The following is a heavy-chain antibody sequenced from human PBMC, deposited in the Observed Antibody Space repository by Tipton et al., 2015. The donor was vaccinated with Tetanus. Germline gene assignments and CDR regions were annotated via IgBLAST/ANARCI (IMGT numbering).Heavy chain of an antibody. D-gene: IGHD6-6*01. CDR2: MFYSGTT. Sequence: TLSLTCSVSGFAISNYYWSWIRQPPGKGLEWIGYMFYSGTTKYNPSLKSRVAISVDRSKNEFSLQLRSVTAADTAAYYCAVRDSSPWGFDPWGPGTLVTVTS. J-gene: IGHJ5*02. CDR1: GFAISNYY. CDR3: AVRDSSPWGFDP. V-gene: IGHV4-59*03.